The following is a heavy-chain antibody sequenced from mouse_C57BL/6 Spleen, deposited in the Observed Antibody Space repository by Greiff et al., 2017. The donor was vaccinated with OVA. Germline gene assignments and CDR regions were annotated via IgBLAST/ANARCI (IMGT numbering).Heavy chain of an antibody. CDR3: ARADYGIAMDY. Sequence: EVQRVESEGGLVQPGSSMKLSCTAPGFTFSDYYMAWVRQVPEKGLEWVANINYDGSSTYYLDSLKSRFIISRDNAKNILYLQMSSLKSEDTATYYCARADYGIAMDYWGQGTSVTVSS. CDR1: GFTFSDYY. D-gene: IGHD1-1*01. CDR2: INYDGSST. J-gene: IGHJ4*01. V-gene: IGHV5-16*01.